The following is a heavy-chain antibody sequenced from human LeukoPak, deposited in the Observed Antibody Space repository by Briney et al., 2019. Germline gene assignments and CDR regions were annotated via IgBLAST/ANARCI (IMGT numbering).Heavy chain of an antibody. J-gene: IGHJ4*02. V-gene: IGHV3-48*04. CDR3: ARVIGSYGDSAY. Sequence: GGSLRLSCTASGFKFSSFSMNWARQAPGKGLEWLSYISSTSSAIYYADFVKGRFTISRDNAKNSLYLQMDSLRAEDTAIYYCARVIGSYGDSAYWGQGTLVTVSS. CDR2: ISSTSSAI. CDR1: GFKFSSFS. D-gene: IGHD3-16*01.